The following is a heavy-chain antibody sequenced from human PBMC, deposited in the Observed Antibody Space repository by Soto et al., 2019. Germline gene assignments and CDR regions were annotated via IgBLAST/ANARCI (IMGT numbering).Heavy chain of an antibody. Sequence: GGSLRLSCAVSGFNFGGSAMHWVRQASGRGLEWVGRIRNKPNDYATTYAASVEGRFTISRDDSKNTAYLEMNSLKTEDTAVYYCVAATSITGRPDYWGQGTLVTVSS. V-gene: IGHV3-73*01. CDR1: GFNFGGSA. CDR3: VAATSITGRPDY. CDR2: IRNKPNDYAT. J-gene: IGHJ4*02. D-gene: IGHD6-6*01.